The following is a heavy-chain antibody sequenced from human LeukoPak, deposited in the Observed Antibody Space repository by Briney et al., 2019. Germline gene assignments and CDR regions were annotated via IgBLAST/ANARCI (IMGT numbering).Heavy chain of an antibody. CDR1: GYSISSGYY. CDR2: IYHSGST. V-gene: IGHV4-38-2*01. CDR3: ARVLLWFGEFDYYMDV. J-gene: IGHJ6*03. D-gene: IGHD3-10*01. Sequence: SETLSLTCAVSGYSISSGYYWGWIRQPPGKGLEWIGSIYHSGSTYYNPSLKSRVTISVDTSKNQFSLKLSSVTAADTAVYYCARVLLWFGEFDYYMDVWGKGTTVTVSS.